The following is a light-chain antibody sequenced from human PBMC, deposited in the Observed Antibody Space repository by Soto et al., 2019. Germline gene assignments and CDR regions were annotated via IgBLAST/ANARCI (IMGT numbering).Light chain of an antibody. Sequence: EIVLTHSPCTLSVSAVERATLSCSASRSVGNNYLAWYQQRPGQAPNLLIYDASSRATGIPDRFSGSGSGTDFTLTITRLEPEDSAMYYCQQYAYSPLNFGGGTKV. J-gene: IGKJ4*01. V-gene: IGKV3-20*01. CDR3: QQYAYSPLN. CDR1: RSVGNNY. CDR2: DAS.